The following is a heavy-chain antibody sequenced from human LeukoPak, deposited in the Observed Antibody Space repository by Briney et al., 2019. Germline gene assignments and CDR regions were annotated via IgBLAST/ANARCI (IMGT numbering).Heavy chain of an antibody. CDR3: ARDRYLAAAGHFDS. J-gene: IGHJ4*02. Sequence: PSETLSLTCTVSGYSLSSGYFWGWIRQPPGKGLEWIGSVYHSGSTYYNPSLKSRVTISLDTSKNQLSLKLRSVTAADTAVYFCARDRYLAAAGHFDSWGQGTLVTVSS. CDR2: VYHSGST. D-gene: IGHD6-13*01. V-gene: IGHV4-38-2*02. CDR1: GYSLSSGYF.